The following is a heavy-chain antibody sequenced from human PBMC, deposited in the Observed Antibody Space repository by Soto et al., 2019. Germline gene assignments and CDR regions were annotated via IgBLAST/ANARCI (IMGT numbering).Heavy chain of an antibody. CDR1: GFTFSSYA. J-gene: IGHJ5*02. CDR3: VKERSSRVVLYNWFDP. Sequence: GGSLRLSCSASGFTFSSYAMHWVRQAPGKGLEYVSAIGSNGISTYYADSAKGRFTISRDNSKNTLYLQMSSLRPEDTAVYYCVKERSSRVVLYNWFDPWGQGTLVTVSS. V-gene: IGHV3-64D*06. CDR2: IGSNGIST. D-gene: IGHD3-3*01.